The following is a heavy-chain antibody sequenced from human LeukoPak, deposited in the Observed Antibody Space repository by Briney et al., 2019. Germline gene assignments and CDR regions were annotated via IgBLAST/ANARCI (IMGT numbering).Heavy chain of an antibody. D-gene: IGHD3-22*01. V-gene: IGHV1-46*01. CDR3: ASSPDPDYYDSSGLYYFDY. Sequence: ASVKVSCKASGYTFTNHYINWVRQAPEQGLEWMGIINPSGGSTSYGQKSQGRVTMTRDTSTTTVYMELSSLRSEDTAVYYCASSPDPDYYDSSGLYYFDYWGQGTLVTVSS. J-gene: IGHJ4*02. CDR2: INPSGGST. CDR1: GYTFTNHY.